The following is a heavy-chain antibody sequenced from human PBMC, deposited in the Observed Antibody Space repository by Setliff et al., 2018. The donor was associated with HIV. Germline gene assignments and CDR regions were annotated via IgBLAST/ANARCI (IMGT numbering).Heavy chain of an antibody. J-gene: IGHJ5*02. V-gene: IGHV4-59*11. CDR2: VSDSGSA. CDR1: GGSISSHH. Sequence: SETLSLTCAVSGGSISSHHWGWIRQPPGKRLEWIGYVSDSGSANYNPSLKSRLTISIDTSKSQFSLKLSSVTAADTAFYYCARLREGSTSLIDPWGQGTLVTVSS. D-gene: IGHD1-26*01. CDR3: ARLREGSTSLIDP.